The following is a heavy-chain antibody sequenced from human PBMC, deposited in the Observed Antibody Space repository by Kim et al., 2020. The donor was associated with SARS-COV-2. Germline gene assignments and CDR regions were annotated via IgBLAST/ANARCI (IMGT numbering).Heavy chain of an antibody. CDR2: ISGSGGST. J-gene: IGHJ4*02. CDR1: GFTFSSYA. Sequence: GGSLRLSCAASGFTFSSYAMSWVRQAPGKGLEWVSAISGSGGSTYYADSVKGRFTISRDNSKNTLYLQMNSLRAEDTAVYYCAKERRGYSYGVPYFGYWGQGTLVTVSS. D-gene: IGHD5-18*01. V-gene: IGHV3-23*01. CDR3: AKERRGYSYGVPYFGY.